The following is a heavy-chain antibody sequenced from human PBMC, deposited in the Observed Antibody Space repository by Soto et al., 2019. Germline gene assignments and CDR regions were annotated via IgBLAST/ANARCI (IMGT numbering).Heavy chain of an antibody. Sequence: EVQLVESGGGLVQPGGSLRLSCAASGFTFSIYAMNWVRQARGKGLEWVSYISSSGSTIYYADSVKGRFTISRDNAKNSLSLQMNILRVEDTAVYYCVRAGSYAPGYWGQGTLVTVSS. V-gene: IGHV3-48*01. CDR1: GFTFSIYA. D-gene: IGHD2-2*01. CDR2: ISSSGSTI. J-gene: IGHJ4*02. CDR3: VRAGSYAPGY.